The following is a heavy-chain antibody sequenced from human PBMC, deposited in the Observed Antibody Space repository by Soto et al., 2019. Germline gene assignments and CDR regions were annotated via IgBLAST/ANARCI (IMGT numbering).Heavy chain of an antibody. CDR1: GYTFTTYG. Sequence: ASVKVSCKASGYTFTTYGISWVRQAPGQGLEWMGWISAYNGNANYAQNLQGRVTMTTETSTSTAYMELRSLRSDDTAVYYCARGHGYCISASCRYYYMDVWGKGTTVTVSS. J-gene: IGHJ6*03. V-gene: IGHV1-18*01. CDR2: ISAYNGNA. CDR3: ARGHGYCISASCRYYYMDV. D-gene: IGHD2-2*03.